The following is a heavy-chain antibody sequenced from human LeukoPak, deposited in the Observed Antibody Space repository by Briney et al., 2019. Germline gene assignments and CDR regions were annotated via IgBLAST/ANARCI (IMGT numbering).Heavy chain of an antibody. J-gene: IGHJ4*02. CDR3: ARDTLRGYGRGGFDD. V-gene: IGHV4-59*01. CDR2: IYYSRST. D-gene: IGHD3-16*01. CDR1: GGSISSYY. Sequence: SETLSLTCTVSGGSISSYYWSWVRQPPGKGLEGCGYIYYSRSTNYNPSLRSRGTISVDTSKNQCSLTLSSVTAADPAVYYCARDTLRGYGRGGFDDCGQGSLVT.